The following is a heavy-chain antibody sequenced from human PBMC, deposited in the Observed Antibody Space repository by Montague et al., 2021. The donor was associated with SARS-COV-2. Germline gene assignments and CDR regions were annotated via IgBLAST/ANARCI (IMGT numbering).Heavy chain of an antibody. J-gene: IGHJ4*02. CDR3: VSDERSSGHDY. CDR1: GGSISSGGYY. D-gene: IGHD3-22*01. Sequence: TLSLTCTVSGGSISSGGYYWIRIRQHPGKGLESFGYMYYRGSTYSNLSLKSRVTISVDTSKNQFSLKLSSVTAADTAVYYCVSDERSSGHDYWGQGTLVTVSS. CDR2: MYYRGST. V-gene: IGHV4-31*03.